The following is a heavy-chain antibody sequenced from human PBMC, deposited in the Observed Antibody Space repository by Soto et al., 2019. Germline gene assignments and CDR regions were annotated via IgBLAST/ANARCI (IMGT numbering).Heavy chain of an antibody. J-gene: IGHJ6*03. Sequence: QVQLVQSGAAVKKPGASVKVSCKASGYTFTGYYMHWFRQAPGQGLAWMGWINPHSGGTNYAQKFQGWVTMTRDTSISTAYMELSRLRSDDTAVYYCARELSHPGYYYYMDVWGKGTTVTVSS. CDR2: INPHSGGT. V-gene: IGHV1-2*04. CDR1: GYTFTGYY. D-gene: IGHD2-15*01. CDR3: ARELSHPGYYYYMDV.